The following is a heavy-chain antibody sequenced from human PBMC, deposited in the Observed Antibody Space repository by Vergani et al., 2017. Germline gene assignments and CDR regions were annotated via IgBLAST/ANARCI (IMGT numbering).Heavy chain of an antibody. J-gene: IGHJ3*02. Sequence: EVQLLESGGGLVQPGGSLRLSCAASGFTFSSYAMSWVRQAPGKGLEWVSAIRCSGGSTYYADSVKGRFTIARDNSKNTLYLQMNRLRAEDTAVYYCSKAGPAAALDDAFDIWGQGTMVTVSS. CDR3: SKAGPAAALDDAFDI. CDR1: GFTFSSYA. V-gene: IGHV3-23*01. D-gene: IGHD6-13*01. CDR2: IRCSGGST.